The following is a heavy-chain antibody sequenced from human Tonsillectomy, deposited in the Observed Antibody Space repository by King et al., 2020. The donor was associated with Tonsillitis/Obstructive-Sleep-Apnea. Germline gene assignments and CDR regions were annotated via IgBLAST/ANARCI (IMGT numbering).Heavy chain of an antibody. Sequence: QLVQSGAEVKKPGESLEISCKGSGYSFTTYWVAWVRQMPGKGLEWMGIIYPDDSDTRYSPSFQGQVTISADKSISIAYLQWISLQASDTAVYYCARHLGYSSGWYLDYWGQGTLVTVSS. J-gene: IGHJ4*02. CDR1: GYSFTTYW. CDR2: IYPDDSDT. CDR3: ARHLGYSSGWYLDY. V-gene: IGHV5-51*01. D-gene: IGHD6-19*01.